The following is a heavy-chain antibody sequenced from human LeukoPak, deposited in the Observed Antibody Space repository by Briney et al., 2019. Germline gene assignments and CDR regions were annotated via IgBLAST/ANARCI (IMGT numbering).Heavy chain of an antibody. CDR3: ARVSKGLVVITRRVYYFDY. J-gene: IGHJ4*02. D-gene: IGHD3-22*01. CDR2: IYYSGST. V-gene: IGHV4-61*01. Sequence: SETLSLTCTVSGGSVSSGSYYWSWIRQPPGTGLEWIGYIYYSGSTNYNPSLKSRVTISVDTSKNQFSLKLSSVTAADTAVYYCARVSKGLVVITRRVYYFDYWGQGTLVTVSS. CDR1: GGSVSSGSYY.